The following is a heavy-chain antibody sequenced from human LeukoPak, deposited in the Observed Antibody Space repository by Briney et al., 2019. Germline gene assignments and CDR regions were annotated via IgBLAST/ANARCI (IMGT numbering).Heavy chain of an antibody. V-gene: IGHV3-23*01. D-gene: IGHD6-19*01. Sequence: GGSLRLSCAASRFTFSGYAMYWVRQAPGKGLEWVSCIDAGGVNTYYADSMTGRFTISRDNSKNTLYLQMNSLRAEDTAVYYCAKGSGSGWYGWFDPWGQGTLVTVSS. CDR3: AKGSGSGWYGWFDP. J-gene: IGHJ5*02. CDR1: RFTFSGYA. CDR2: IDAGGVNT.